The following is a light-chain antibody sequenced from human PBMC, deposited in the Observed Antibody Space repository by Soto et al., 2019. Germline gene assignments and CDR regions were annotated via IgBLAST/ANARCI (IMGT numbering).Light chain of an antibody. Sequence: QSVLTQPASVSGSPGQSIAMSCTGTSSDVGTHNLVSWYQQHPGKAPKLIIYDVSNRPSGVSDRFFGSKSGNTASLTISGLQAEDEADYYCSSFTTPNTYVFGTGTKVTVL. CDR1: SSDVGTHNL. J-gene: IGLJ1*01. CDR2: DVS. CDR3: SSFTTPNTYV. V-gene: IGLV2-14*03.